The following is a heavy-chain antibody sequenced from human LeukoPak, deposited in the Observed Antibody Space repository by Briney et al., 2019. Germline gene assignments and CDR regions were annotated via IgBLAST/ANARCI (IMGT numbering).Heavy chain of an antibody. CDR3: ARTVTSPRRYYYGMDV. CDR1: GGSFSGYY. V-gene: IGHV4-34*01. CDR2: INDSGST. D-gene: IGHD4-17*01. J-gene: IGHJ6*04. Sequence: SETLSLTSAVYGGSFSGYYWSWIRQPPGKGLEWIAEINDSGSTNYNPSLKSRVTISVDTSKNQFSLKLSSVTAADTAVYYCARTVTSPRRYYYGMDVWGKGTTVTVSS.